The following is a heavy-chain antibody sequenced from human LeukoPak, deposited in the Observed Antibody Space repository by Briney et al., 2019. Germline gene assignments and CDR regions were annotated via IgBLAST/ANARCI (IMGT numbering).Heavy chain of an antibody. CDR3: TRDREYSSSN. V-gene: IGHV3-74*01. CDR1: GFTFSGYW. D-gene: IGHD6-6*01. J-gene: IGHJ4*02. Sequence: GGSLRLSCAASGFTFSGYWMHWVRQAPGKGLVWVSRIKSDGSSTTYADSVKGRFTISRDNAKNTLYLQMSNLRAEDTAVYYCTRDREYSSSNWGQGTLVTVSS. CDR2: IKSDGSST.